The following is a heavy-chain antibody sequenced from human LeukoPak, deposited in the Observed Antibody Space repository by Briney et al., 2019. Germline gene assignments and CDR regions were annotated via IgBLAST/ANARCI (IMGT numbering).Heavy chain of an antibody. Sequence: SETLSLTCTVSGDSISSGDYYWSWIRQPAGKGLEWIGRISSSGSTYYNPSLKSRVTISVDTSKNQFSLKLSSVTAADTAVYFCARGPYSYDSPGAFDIWGQGTMVTVSS. V-gene: IGHV4-61*02. CDR1: GDSISSGDYY. CDR2: ISSSGST. D-gene: IGHD3-22*01. J-gene: IGHJ3*02. CDR3: ARGPYSYDSPGAFDI.